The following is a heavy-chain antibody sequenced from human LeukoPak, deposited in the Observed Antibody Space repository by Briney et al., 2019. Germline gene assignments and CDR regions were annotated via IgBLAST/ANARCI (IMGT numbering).Heavy chain of an antibody. CDR2: IKSKTDGGTT. J-gene: IGHJ4*02. CDR3: TTDITMIVVVINDY. CDR1: GFTFSNAW. D-gene: IGHD3-22*01. V-gene: IGHV3-15*01. Sequence: SGGSLRLSCAASGFTFSNAWMSWVRQAPGKGLEWVGRIKSKTDGGTTDYAAPVKGRFTISRDDSKNTLYVQMNSLKTEDTAVYYCTTDITMIVVVINDYWGQGTLVTVSS.